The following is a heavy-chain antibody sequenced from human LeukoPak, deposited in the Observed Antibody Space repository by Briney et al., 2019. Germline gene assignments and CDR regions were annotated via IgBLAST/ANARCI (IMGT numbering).Heavy chain of an antibody. CDR1: GFTVSSKY. CDR3: ARRATDGTQDYGDYWNWFDP. CDR2: IYGGGDT. J-gene: IGHJ5*02. D-gene: IGHD4-17*01. V-gene: IGHV3-53*01. Sequence: PGGSLRLSCAASGFTVSSKYMSWVRQAPGKGLEWVSVIYGGGDTIYADSVKGRFTISRDNSKNRLYPQMNSLRAEDTAVYYCARRATDGTQDYGDYWNWFDPWGQGTLVTVSS.